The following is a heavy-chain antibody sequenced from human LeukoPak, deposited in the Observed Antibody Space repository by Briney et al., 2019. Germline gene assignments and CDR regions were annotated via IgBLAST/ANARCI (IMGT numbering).Heavy chain of an antibody. V-gene: IGHV3-43*02. CDR2: ISGDGGST. D-gene: IGHD6-6*01. J-gene: IGHJ4*02. Sequence: PGGSLRLSCAASGFTFDDYAMHWVRHAPGKGLEWVSLISGDGGSTYYADSVKGRFTTSRDNSKNSLYLQMNSLRTEDTALYYCAKESSSSGEFDYWGQGTLVTVSS. CDR3: AKESSSSGEFDY. CDR1: GFTFDDYA.